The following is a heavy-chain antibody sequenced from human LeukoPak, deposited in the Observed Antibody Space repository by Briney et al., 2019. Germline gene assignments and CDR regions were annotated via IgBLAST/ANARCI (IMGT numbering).Heavy chain of an antibody. V-gene: IGHV3-23*01. Sequence: GGSLRLSCAASGFTFNNCAMTWVRQAPGKGLEWVSLVSGSGNSTFYADSVKGRFTISRDNSKNTLYLQMNNLRAEDTAIYYCAMGGDITTSQFDYWGQGTLVTVSS. J-gene: IGHJ4*02. CDR3: AMGGDITTSQFDY. CDR1: GFTFNNCA. CDR2: VSGSGNST. D-gene: IGHD5-12*01.